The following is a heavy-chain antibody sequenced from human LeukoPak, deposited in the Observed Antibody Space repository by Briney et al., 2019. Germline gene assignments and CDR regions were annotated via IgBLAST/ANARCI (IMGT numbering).Heavy chain of an antibody. CDR3: ARHIYSYYGSGNYYGNWFDP. CDR1: GGSISSYY. V-gene: IGHV4-59*08. D-gene: IGHD3-10*01. Sequence: KPSETLSLTCTVSGGSISSYYWSWLRQPPGKGLEWLAYIYYSGSTNYNPSLKSRVSISVDTSKNQFSLNLSSVTAADTAVYYCARHIYSYYGSGNYYGNWFDPWGQGTLVTVSS. J-gene: IGHJ5*02. CDR2: IYYSGST.